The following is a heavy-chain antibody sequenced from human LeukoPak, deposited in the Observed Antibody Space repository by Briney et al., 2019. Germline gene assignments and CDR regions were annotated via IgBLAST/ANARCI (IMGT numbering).Heavy chain of an antibody. V-gene: IGHV4-30-4*08. D-gene: IGHD3-9*01. J-gene: IGHJ4*02. Sequence: SETLSLTCTVSGGSISSGDYYWSWIRRPPGKGLEWIGYIYYSGSTYYNPSLKSRVTISVDTSKNQFSLKLSSVTAADTAVYYCARERRYFDWLDYWGQGTLVTVSS. CDR1: GGSISSGDYY. CDR2: IYYSGST. CDR3: ARERRYFDWLDY.